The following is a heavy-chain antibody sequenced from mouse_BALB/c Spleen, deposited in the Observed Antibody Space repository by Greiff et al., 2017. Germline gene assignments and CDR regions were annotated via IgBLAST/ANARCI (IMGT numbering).Heavy chain of an antibody. V-gene: IGHV5-6-5*01. CDR2: ISSGGST. CDR3: ARGDSSYAMDY. CDR1: GFTFSSYA. J-gene: IGHJ4*01. Sequence: EVHLVESGGGLVKPGGSLKLSCAASGFTFSSYAMSWVRQTPEKRLEWVASISSGGSTDYPDSVKGRFTISRDNARNILYLQMSSLRSEDTAMYYCARGDSSYAMDYWGQGTSVTVSS.